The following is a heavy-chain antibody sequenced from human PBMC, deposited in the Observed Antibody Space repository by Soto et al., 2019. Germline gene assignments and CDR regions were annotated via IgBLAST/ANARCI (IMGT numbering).Heavy chain of an antibody. D-gene: IGHD6-19*01. CDR2: IGTAGDT. CDR1: GFTFSSYD. J-gene: IGHJ6*02. CDR3: ARDLGIAVAGRTRSRYYYGMDV. Sequence: VGSLRLSCAASGFTFSSYDMHWVRQATGKGLEWVSAIGTAGDTYYPGSVKGRFTISRENAKNSLYLQMNSLRAGDTAAYYCARDLGIAVAGRTRSRYYYGMDVWGQGTTVTVSS. V-gene: IGHV3-13*01.